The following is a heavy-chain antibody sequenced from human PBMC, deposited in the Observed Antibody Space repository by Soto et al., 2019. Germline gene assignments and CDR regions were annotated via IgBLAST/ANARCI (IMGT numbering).Heavy chain of an antibody. CDR1: GFTFSAYA. Sequence: PGGSLRLSCAASGFTFSAYAMSWVRQAPGKGLEWVSGISRDGGATDYADSVKGRLTISRDNAKNTLFLQMNSLRAEDTAVYYCASLGSTIFGVVIPPRADDAFDIWGQGTMVTVS. J-gene: IGHJ3*02. CDR3: ASLGSTIFGVVIPPRADDAFDI. CDR2: ISRDGGAT. V-gene: IGHV3-23*01. D-gene: IGHD3-3*01.